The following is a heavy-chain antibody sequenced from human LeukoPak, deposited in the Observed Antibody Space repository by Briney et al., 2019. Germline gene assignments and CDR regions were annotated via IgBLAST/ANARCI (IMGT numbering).Heavy chain of an antibody. CDR3: ARRTSSMVRGVIDY. D-gene: IGHD3-10*01. J-gene: IGHJ4*02. V-gene: IGHV4-34*01. CDR2: INHSGST. CDR1: GGSFSGYY. Sequence: SETLSLTCAVYGGSFSGYYWSWIRQPPGKGLEWIGEINHSGSTNYNPSLKSRVTISVDTSKNQFSLKLSSVTAAGTAVYYCARRTSSMVRGVIDYWGQGTLVTVSS.